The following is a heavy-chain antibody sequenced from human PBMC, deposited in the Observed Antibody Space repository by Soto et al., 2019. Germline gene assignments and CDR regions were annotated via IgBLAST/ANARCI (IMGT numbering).Heavy chain of an antibody. CDR3: ARVGPKRITMVRGVIITASGRWFDP. Sequence: SETLSLTCAVYGGSFSGYYWSWIRQPPGKGLEWIGEINHSGSTNYNPSLKSRVTTSVDTSKNQFSLKLSSVTAADTAVYYCARVGPKRITMVRGVIITASGRWFDPWGQGTLVTVSS. V-gene: IGHV4-34*01. CDR2: INHSGST. D-gene: IGHD3-10*01. CDR1: GGSFSGYY. J-gene: IGHJ5*02.